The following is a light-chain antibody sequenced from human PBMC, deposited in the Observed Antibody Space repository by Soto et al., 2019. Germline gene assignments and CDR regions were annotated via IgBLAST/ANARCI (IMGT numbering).Light chain of an antibody. Sequence: EIVLTQSPATLSLSPVERATLSCMASQSVSSYLAWYQQKPGQAPRLLIYDASNRATGIPARFSGSGSGTDFTLTISSLEPEDFAVYYCHQRQYWPPITFGQGTRLEIK. CDR3: HQRQYWPPIT. V-gene: IGKV3-11*01. CDR2: DAS. J-gene: IGKJ5*01. CDR1: QSVSSY.